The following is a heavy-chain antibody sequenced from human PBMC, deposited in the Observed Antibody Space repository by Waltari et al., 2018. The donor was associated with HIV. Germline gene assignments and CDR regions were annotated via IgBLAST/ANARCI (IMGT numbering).Heavy chain of an antibody. Sequence: EVQLVESGGGLVQPGGSLRLSCAASGFTFRSYWLHLVRQAPGKGLLWVSCISSDGSTTNYADSVKGRLTISRDNAKNTLYLQMNSLRADDTAVYYCARENTMTYYDALDIWGQGTMVTVSS. CDR2: ISSDGSTT. V-gene: IGHV3-74*01. D-gene: IGHD4-17*01. J-gene: IGHJ3*02. CDR1: GFTFRSYW. CDR3: ARENTMTYYDALDI.